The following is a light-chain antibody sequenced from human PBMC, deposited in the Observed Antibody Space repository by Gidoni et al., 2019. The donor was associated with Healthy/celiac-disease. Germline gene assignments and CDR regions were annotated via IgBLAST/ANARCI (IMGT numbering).Light chain of an antibody. CDR1: QSVSSSY. Sequence: EIVLTQSPGTLSLSPGERATRSCRASQSVSSSYLAWYQQKPGQAPRLLIYGASSRATGIPDRFSGSGSGTDFTLTISRLETEDFAVYYCQQYGSSPPNTFGQGTKLEIK. CDR3: QQYGSSPPNT. V-gene: IGKV3-20*01. CDR2: GAS. J-gene: IGKJ2*01.